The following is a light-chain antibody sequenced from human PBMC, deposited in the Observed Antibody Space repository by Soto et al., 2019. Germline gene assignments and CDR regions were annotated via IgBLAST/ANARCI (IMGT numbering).Light chain of an antibody. CDR3: SSYKSSSTYV. J-gene: IGLJ1*01. Sequence: QSVLTQPASVSGSPGQSITISCTGTSSDVGAYNYVSWYQQHPGKAPKLMIYEVGNRPSGVSNRFSGSKSGNTASLTISGLQHEEEDDYYCSSYKSSSTYVFATGTKVT. CDR1: SSDVGAYNY. CDR2: EVG. V-gene: IGLV2-14*01.